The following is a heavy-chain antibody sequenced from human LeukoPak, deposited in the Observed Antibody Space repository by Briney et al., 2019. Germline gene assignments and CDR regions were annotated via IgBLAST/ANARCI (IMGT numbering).Heavy chain of an antibody. J-gene: IGHJ4*02. CDR2: INPNSGGT. V-gene: IGHV1-2*02. Sequence: GASVKVSFKASGYTFTGYYMHWVRQAPGQGLEWMGWINPNSGGTNYAQKFQGRVTMTRDTSISTAYMELSRLRSDDTAVYYCARGRVYDSSGYYDDYWGQGTLVTVSS. D-gene: IGHD3-22*01. CDR1: GYTFTGYY. CDR3: ARGRVYDSSGYYDDY.